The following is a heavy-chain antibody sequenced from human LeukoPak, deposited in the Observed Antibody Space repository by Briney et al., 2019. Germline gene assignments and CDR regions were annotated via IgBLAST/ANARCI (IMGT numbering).Heavy chain of an antibody. Sequence: PSETLSLTRTVSGGSISSYYWSWIRQPPGKGLEWIGYIYYSGSTNYNPSLKSRATISVDTSKNQFSLKLSSVTAADTAAYYCARSASTVVKXFDYWGQGTLVTVSS. CDR1: GGSISSYY. D-gene: IGHD4-23*01. V-gene: IGHV4-59*08. J-gene: IGHJ4*02. CDR2: IYYSGST. CDR3: ARSASTVVKXFDY.